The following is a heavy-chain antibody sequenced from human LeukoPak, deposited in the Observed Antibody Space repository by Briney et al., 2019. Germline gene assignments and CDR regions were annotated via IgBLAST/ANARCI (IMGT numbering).Heavy chain of an antibody. V-gene: IGHV1-18*01. CDR2: ISAYNGDT. CDR3: ATLPATWGSAVRWFDP. CDR1: GYTFTTYR. Sequence: GASVKVSCKASGYTFTTYRISWVRQAPGQGLEWMGWISAYNGDTNYAQRLQGGVTMTTDTSTSTAYMEVSSLRYDDTAVYYCATLPATWGSAVRWFDPGGEETRFTVSS. J-gene: IGHJ5*02. D-gene: IGHD3-16*01.